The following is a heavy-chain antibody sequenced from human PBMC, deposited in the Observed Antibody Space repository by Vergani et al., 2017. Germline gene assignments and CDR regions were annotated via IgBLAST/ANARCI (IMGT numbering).Heavy chain of an antibody. CDR2: IKSDGSIT. V-gene: IGHV3-74*01. Sequence: EVQLVESGGGLIHPGGSLRLSCEGSGFSFSGCWMHWVRQSPEKGLVWVSRIKSDGSITNYADSVKGRFTISRDNAKNTLYLEMNSLRGADTAIYYCVRARCSGPCFMSNWFDSWGQGTLVTVSS. J-gene: IGHJ5*01. D-gene: IGHD5-12*01. CDR1: GFSFSGCW. CDR3: VRARCSGPCFMSNWFDS.